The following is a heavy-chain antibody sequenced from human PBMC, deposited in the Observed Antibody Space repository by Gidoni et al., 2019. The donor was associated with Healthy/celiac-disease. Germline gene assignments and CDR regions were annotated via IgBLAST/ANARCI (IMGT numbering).Heavy chain of an antibody. Sequence: QLQLQESGPGLVKPSETLSLTCTVSGGSISSSSYYWGWIRQPPGKGLEWIGSIYYSGSTYYNPSLKSRVTISVDTSKNQFSLKLSSVTAADTAVYYCARQVVDFWSGLNWFDPWGQGTLVTVSS. J-gene: IGHJ5*02. CDR2: IYYSGST. CDR1: GGSISSSSYY. D-gene: IGHD3-3*01. CDR3: ARQVVDFWSGLNWFDP. V-gene: IGHV4-39*01.